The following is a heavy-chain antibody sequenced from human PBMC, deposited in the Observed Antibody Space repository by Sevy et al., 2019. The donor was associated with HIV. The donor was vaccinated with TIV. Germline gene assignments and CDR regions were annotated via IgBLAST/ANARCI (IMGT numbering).Heavy chain of an antibody. Sequence: ASVKVSCKASGYTFTSYGISWVRQAPGQGLEWMGWISAYNGNTNYAQKLQGRVTMTTDTSTSTAYMELGSLRSDDTAVYYCARDYYGSGRANSPIDAFDIWGQGTMVTVSS. V-gene: IGHV1-18*04. CDR1: GYTFTSYG. CDR3: ARDYYGSGRANSPIDAFDI. J-gene: IGHJ3*02. CDR2: ISAYNGNT. D-gene: IGHD3-10*01.